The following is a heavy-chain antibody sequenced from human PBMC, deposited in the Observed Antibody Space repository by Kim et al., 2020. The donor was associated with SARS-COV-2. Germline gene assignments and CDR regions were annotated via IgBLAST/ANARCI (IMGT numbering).Heavy chain of an antibody. J-gene: IGHJ4*02. Sequence: GSVKVSCQASGYTFTAYYMHWVRQAPGQGLEWMGRINPKSGGTNYAQKFQGRVTMTRDTSISTAYMELYSLRSDDTAVYYCARDPRVGGGDCPDYWGQGTLVTVSS. CDR3: ARDPRVGGGDCPDY. D-gene: IGHD2-21*02. CDR1: GYTFTAYY. V-gene: IGHV1-2*06. CDR2: INPKSGGT.